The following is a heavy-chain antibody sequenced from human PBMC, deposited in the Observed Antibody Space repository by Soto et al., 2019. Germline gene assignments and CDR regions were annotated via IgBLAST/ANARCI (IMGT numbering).Heavy chain of an antibody. D-gene: IGHD5-18*01. CDR3: AKDGGAEGFRDRGYSYGYVCY. J-gene: IGHJ4*02. CDR1: GFTFSSYA. Sequence: EVQLLESGGGLVQPGGSLRLSCAASGFTFSSYAMSWVRQAPGKGLEWVSAISGSGGSTYYADSVKGRFTISRDNSKNTLYLQMNSLRAEDTAVYYCAKDGGAEGFRDRGYSYGYVCYWGQGTLVTVSS. CDR2: ISGSGGST. V-gene: IGHV3-23*01.